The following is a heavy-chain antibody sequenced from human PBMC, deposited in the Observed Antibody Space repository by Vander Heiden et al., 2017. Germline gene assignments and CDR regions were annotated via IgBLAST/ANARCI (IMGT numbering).Heavy chain of an antibody. Sequence: QVQLVESGGGVVQPGRSLRLSCAASGFTFSRYGMHWVRQAPGKGLEWVAVISYDGSNEYYGDSVKGRFTISRDNSKNTLYLQMNSLRAEDTAVYYCAKAPTTVATHGAFDIWGQGTMVTVSS. CDR1: GFTFSRYG. CDR2: ISYDGSNE. J-gene: IGHJ3*02. V-gene: IGHV3-30*18. CDR3: AKAPTTVATHGAFDI. D-gene: IGHD4-17*01.